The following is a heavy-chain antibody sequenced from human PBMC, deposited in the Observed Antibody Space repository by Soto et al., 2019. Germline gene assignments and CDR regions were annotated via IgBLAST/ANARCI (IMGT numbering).Heavy chain of an antibody. Sequence: GGSLRLSCAASGFTFSSYAMSWVRQAPGKGLEWVSAISGSGGSTYYADSVKGRFTISRDNSKNTLYLQMNSLRAEDTAVYYCAKDFGYCSSTSCYNWFDPWGQGTLVTVSS. CDR2: ISGSGGST. D-gene: IGHD2-2*03. J-gene: IGHJ5*02. V-gene: IGHV3-23*01. CDR3: AKDFGYCSSTSCYNWFDP. CDR1: GFTFSSYA.